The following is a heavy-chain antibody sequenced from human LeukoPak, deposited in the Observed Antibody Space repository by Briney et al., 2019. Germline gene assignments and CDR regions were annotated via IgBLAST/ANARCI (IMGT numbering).Heavy chain of an antibody. CDR1: RFTFSNYW. D-gene: IGHD1-26*01. J-gene: IGHJ4*02. V-gene: IGHV3-74*01. CDR3: VRDRSGSYPYYFDF. CDR2: INPDGSST. Sequence: QPGGSLRLSCAASRFTFSNYWMHWVRQAPGKGLVWVSRINPDGSSTTYADSVKGRFTISRDNVKNTVSLQMNSLRAEDTAAYFCVRDRSGSYPYYFDFWGQGTLVTASS.